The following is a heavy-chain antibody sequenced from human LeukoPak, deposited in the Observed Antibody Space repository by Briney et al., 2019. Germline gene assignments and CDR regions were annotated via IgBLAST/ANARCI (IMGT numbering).Heavy chain of an antibody. D-gene: IGHD6-13*01. CDR1: GYTFTGYY. Sequence: ASVKVSCKASGYTFTGYYMHWVRQAPGQGLEWMGWINPNSGGTNYAQKFQGRVTMTRDTSISTAYMELSRLRSDDTAVYYCARVQYSSTIAGFFDYWGQGTLVTVSS. CDR2: INPNSGGT. V-gene: IGHV1-2*02. J-gene: IGHJ4*02. CDR3: ARVQYSSTIAGFFDY.